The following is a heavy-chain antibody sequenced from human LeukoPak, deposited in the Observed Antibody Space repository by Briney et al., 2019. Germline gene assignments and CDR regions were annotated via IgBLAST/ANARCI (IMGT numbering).Heavy chain of an antibody. CDR2: ISYDGSNK. J-gene: IGHJ6*03. CDR1: GFTFSSYA. D-gene: IGHD1-26*01. V-gene: IGHV3-30*04. CDR3: ARAGWESYYYMDV. Sequence: GGSLRLSCAASGFTFSSYAMHWVRQAPGKGLEWVAVISYDGSNKYYADSVKGRFTISRDKSKSTLYLQMNSLRAEDTAVYYCARAGWESYYYMDVWGKGTTVTVSS.